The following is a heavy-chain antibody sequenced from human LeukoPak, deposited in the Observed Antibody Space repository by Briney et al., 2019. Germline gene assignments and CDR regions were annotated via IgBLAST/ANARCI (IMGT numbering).Heavy chain of an antibody. J-gene: IGHJ3*02. CDR1: GGSISSHY. Sequence: SETLSLTCSVSGGSISSHYWNWIRQTSGKGLDWIGYIHYSGSTNYNPPLKMLITISIDTSNNQFSLKLSSVTAADTAVYYCAGFTQYYDSWSGAFDIWGQGRMVTVSS. CDR2: IHYSGST. CDR3: AGFTQYYDSWSGAFDI. D-gene: IGHD3-3*01. V-gene: IGHV4-59*11.